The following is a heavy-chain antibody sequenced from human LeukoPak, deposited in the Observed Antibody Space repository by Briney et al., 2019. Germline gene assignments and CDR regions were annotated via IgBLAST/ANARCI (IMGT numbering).Heavy chain of an antibody. D-gene: IGHD6-13*01. V-gene: IGHV4-59*12. CDR3: ARWLAAAGTGWFDP. Sequence: PSETLSLTCTVSGGSISSYYWNWIRQPPGKGLEWIGCIYYSGSTNYNPSLKSRVTISVDTSKNQFSLKLSSVTAADTAVYYCARWLAAAGTGWFDPWGQGTLVTVSS. CDR1: GGSISSYY. J-gene: IGHJ5*02. CDR2: IYYSGST.